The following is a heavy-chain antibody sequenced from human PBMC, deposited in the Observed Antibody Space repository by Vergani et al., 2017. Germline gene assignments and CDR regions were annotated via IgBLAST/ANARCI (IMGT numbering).Heavy chain of an antibody. D-gene: IGHD2-2*02. CDR3: ARTIVVVPAAIDAFDI. CDR2: IIPILGIA. CDR1: GGTFSSYA. V-gene: IGHV1-69*04. J-gene: IGHJ3*02. Sequence: QVQLVQSGAEVKKPGASVKVSCKASGGTFSSYAISWVRQAPGQGLDWMGRIIPILGIANYAQKFQGRVTITADKSTRTAYMELSSLRSDDTAVYYCARTIVVVPAAIDAFDIWGQGTMVTVSS.